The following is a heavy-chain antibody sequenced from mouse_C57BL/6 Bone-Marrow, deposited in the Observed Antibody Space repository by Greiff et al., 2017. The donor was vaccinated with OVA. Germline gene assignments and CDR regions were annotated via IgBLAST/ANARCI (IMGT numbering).Heavy chain of an antibody. V-gene: IGHV5-6*01. Sequence: EVQLQESGGDLVKPGGSLKLSCAASGFTFSSYGMSWVRQTPDKRLEWVATISSGGSYTYYPDSVKGRFTISRDNAKNTLYLQMSSLKSEDTAMYYCARQSRYWYFDVWGTGTTVTVSS. J-gene: IGHJ1*03. CDR1: GFTFSSYG. CDR2: ISSGGSYT. CDR3: ARQSRYWYFDV.